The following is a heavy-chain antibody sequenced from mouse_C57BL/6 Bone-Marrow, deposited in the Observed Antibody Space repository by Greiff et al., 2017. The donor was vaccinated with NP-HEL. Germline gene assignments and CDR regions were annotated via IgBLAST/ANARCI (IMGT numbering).Heavy chain of an antibody. V-gene: IGHV1-69*01. J-gene: IGHJ1*03. CDR3: ARDYYGSSNWYFDV. Sequence: VKLQQPGAELVMPGASVKLSCKASGYTFTSYWMHWVKQRPGQGLEWIGEIDPSDSYTNYNQKFKGKSTLTVDKSSSTAYMQLSSLTSKDSAVYYCARDYYGSSNWYFDVGGTGTTVTVSS. D-gene: IGHD1-1*01. CDR2: IDPSDSYT. CDR1: GYTFTSYW.